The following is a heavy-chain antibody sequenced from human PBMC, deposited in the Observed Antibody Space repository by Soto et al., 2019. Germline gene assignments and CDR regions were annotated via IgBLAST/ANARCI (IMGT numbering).Heavy chain of an antibody. CDR2: ISGSGVST. D-gene: IGHD1-26*01. J-gene: IGHJ4*02. V-gene: IGHV3-23*01. CDR3: AKAVSGSIRYFDY. CDR1: GFTFSSYA. Sequence: LRLSCAASGFTFSSYAMSWVRQAPGKGLEWVSLISGSGVSTYYADSVKGRFTISRDNSKNTLYLQMNSLRAEDTAVYYCAKAVSGSIRYFDYWGQGTLVTVSS.